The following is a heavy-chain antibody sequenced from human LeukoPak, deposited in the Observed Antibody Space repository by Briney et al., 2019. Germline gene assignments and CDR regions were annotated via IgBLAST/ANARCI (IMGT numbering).Heavy chain of an antibody. J-gene: IGHJ6*02. Sequence: GGSLRLSCAAPGFTVSSNYMSWVRQAPGKGLEWVSVIYSGGSTYYADSVKGRFTISRDNSKNTLYLQMNSLRAEDTAVYYCARSLRYFDWLSPGYGMDVWGQGTTVTVSS. CDR1: GFTVSSNY. CDR2: IYSGGST. CDR3: ARSLRYFDWLSPGYGMDV. D-gene: IGHD3-9*01. V-gene: IGHV3-53*01.